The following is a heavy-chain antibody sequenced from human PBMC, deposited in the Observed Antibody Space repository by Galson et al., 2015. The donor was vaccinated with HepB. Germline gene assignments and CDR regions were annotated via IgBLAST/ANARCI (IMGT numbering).Heavy chain of an antibody. V-gene: IGHV1-2*02. CDR2: INPNSGGT. D-gene: IGHD3-16*01. CDR1: GYTFTGYY. CDR3: ARDGSAEEGLDY. J-gene: IGHJ4*02. Sequence: SVKVSCKASGYTFTGYYMHWVRQAPGQGLEWMGWINPNSGGTNYAQKFQGRVTITRDTSASTAYMELSSLRSEDTAVYYCARDGSAEEGLDYWGQGTLVTVSS.